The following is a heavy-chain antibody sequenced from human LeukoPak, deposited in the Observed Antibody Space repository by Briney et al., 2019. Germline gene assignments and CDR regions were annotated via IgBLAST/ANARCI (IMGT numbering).Heavy chain of an antibody. V-gene: IGHV4-34*01. CDR2: INYNGEVT. CDR1: GGSFSGYL. Sequence: PSETLSLTCAVPGGSFSGYLWSWLRQPPGKGLEWVGEINYNGEVTNYNPSLKSRVTISVDMSKNQFSLKLSSVTAADTAVYYCARVRSYDFWSGYYGPYYFDYWGQGTLVTVSS. D-gene: IGHD3-3*01. J-gene: IGHJ4*02. CDR3: ARVRSYDFWSGYYGPYYFDY.